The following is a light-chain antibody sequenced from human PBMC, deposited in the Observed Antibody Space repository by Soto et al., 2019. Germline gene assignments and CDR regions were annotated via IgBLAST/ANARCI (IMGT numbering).Light chain of an antibody. CDR2: EVS. CDR1: SSDIGVYNY. V-gene: IGLV2-8*01. CDR3: SSYAGSNNLYV. J-gene: IGLJ1*01. Sequence: QSALTQPPSASGSPGQSVTIFCTGTSSDIGVYNYVSWYQQHPGKAPKLMIYEVSKRPSGVPDRFSGSKSGNTASLTVSGLQAEDEADYYCSSYAGSNNLYVFGTGTKLTVL.